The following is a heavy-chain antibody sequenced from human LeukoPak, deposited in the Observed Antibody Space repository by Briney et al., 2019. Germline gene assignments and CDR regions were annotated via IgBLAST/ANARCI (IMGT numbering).Heavy chain of an antibody. CDR3: AKALAILELDY. V-gene: IGHV3-23*01. J-gene: IGHJ4*02. CDR2: ISGSGGST. D-gene: IGHD5-12*01. CDR1: GFTFSSYA. Sequence: GRSLRLSCAASGFTFSSYAMSWVRQAPGEGLEWVSAISGSGGSTYYADSVKGRFTISRDNSKNTLYLQMNSLRAEDTAVYYCAKALAILELDYWGQGTLVTVSS.